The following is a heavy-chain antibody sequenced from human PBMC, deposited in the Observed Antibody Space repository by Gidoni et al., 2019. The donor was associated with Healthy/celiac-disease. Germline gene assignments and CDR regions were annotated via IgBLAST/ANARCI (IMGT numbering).Heavy chain of an antibody. V-gene: IGHV4-34*01. D-gene: IGHD1-20*01. CDR1: GGSFSGYY. CDR2: INHSGST. Sequence: QVQLQQWGAVLMKPSGTLSLTCAVYGGSFSGYYWSWLRQPPGTGLEWIGEINHSGSTNYNPSLKSRVTISVDTSKNQFSLKLSSVTAADTAVYYCARGRYNWNRRFDPWGQGTLVTVSS. J-gene: IGHJ5*02. CDR3: ARGRYNWNRRFDP.